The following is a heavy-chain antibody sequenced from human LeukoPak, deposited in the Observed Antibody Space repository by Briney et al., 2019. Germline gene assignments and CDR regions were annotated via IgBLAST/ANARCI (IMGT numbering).Heavy chain of an antibody. CDR2: MSPNSGNT. D-gene: IGHD3-16*01. V-gene: IGHV1-8*01. Sequence: ASVKVPCKTSGYTFTSYDINWVRQATGQGLEWMGYMSPNSGNTGYAQKFQGRVTMTRNTSINTAYMELSSLRSEDTAVYYCARGMTQCMDVWGKGTTVTVSS. J-gene: IGHJ6*03. CDR3: ARGMTQCMDV. CDR1: GYTFTSYD.